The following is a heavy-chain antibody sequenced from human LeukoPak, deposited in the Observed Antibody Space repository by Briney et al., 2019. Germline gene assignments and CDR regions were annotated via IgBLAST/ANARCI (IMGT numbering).Heavy chain of an antibody. V-gene: IGHV4-59*08. CDR1: GGSISSYY. J-gene: IGHJ3*02. D-gene: IGHD5-18*01. Sequence: SETLSLTCTVSGGSISSYYWSWIRQPPGKGLEWIGSIYHSGSTYYNPSLKSRVTISVDTSKNQFSLKLSSVTAADTAVYYCARPGVGSGRYGAFDIWGQGTMVTVSS. CDR3: ARPGVGSGRYGAFDI. CDR2: IYHSGST.